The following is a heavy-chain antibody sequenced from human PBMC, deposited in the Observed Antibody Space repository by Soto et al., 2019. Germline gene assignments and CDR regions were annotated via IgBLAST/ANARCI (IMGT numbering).Heavy chain of an antibody. CDR1: GFTFSSYA. D-gene: IGHD6-19*01. V-gene: IGHV3-23*01. CDR2: ISGSGGST. J-gene: IGHJ6*02. Sequence: GGSPRLSCAASGFTFSSYAMSWVRQAPGKGLEWVSAISGSGGSTYYADSVKGRFTISRDNSKNTLYLQMNSLRAEDTAVYYCAKDLSPREWLVPVGYYYYGMDVWGQGTTVTVSS. CDR3: AKDLSPREWLVPVGYYYYGMDV.